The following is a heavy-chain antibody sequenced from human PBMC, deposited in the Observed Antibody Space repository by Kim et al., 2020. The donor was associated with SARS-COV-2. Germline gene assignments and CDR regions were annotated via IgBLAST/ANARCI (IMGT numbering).Heavy chain of an antibody. CDR1: GFTFSSYG. CDR3: AKQLAVAAGPGFDY. CDR2: ISYDGSNK. J-gene: IGHJ4*02. D-gene: IGHD6-19*01. V-gene: IGHV3-30*18. Sequence: GGSLRLSCAASGFTFSSYGMHWVRQAPGKGLEWVAVISYDGSNKYYADSVKGRFTISRDNSKNTLYLQMNSLRAEDTAVYYCAKQLAVAAGPGFDYWGQGTLVTVSS.